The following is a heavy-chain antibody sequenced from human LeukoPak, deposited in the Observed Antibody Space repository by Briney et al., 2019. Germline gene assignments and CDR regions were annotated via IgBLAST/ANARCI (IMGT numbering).Heavy chain of an antibody. CDR1: GFTFSSYW. CDR3: AKDQESIRPLSPFDY. Sequence: GGSLRLSCAASGFTFSSYWMHWVRQAPGKGLEWVAFIRNDGSNEYYADSVKGRFTISRDNSKNTLYLQMNSLRAEDTAVYFCAKDQESIRPLSPFDYWGQGTLVTVSS. CDR2: IRNDGSNE. V-gene: IGHV3-30*02. D-gene: IGHD6-6*01. J-gene: IGHJ4*02.